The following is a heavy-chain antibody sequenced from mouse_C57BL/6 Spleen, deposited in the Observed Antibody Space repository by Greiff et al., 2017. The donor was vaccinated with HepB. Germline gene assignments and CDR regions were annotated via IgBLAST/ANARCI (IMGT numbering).Heavy chain of an antibody. D-gene: IGHD1-1*01. CDR3: ANYYGSSYGFAY. J-gene: IGHJ3*01. V-gene: IGHV1-50*01. CDR2: IDPSDSYT. Sequence: VQLQQSGAELVKPGASVKLSCKASGYTFTSYWMQWVKQRPGQGLEWIGEIDPSDSYTNYNQKFKGKATLTVDTSSSTAYMQLSSLTSEDSAVYYCANYYGSSYGFAYWGQGTLVTVSA. CDR1: GYTFTSYW.